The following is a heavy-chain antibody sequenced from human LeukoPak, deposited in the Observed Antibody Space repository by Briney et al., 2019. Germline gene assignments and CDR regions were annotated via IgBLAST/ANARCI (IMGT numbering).Heavy chain of an antibody. CDR2: ISSSGSTI. CDR1: GFTFSSYE. Sequence: GGSLRLSCAASGFTFSSYEMNWVRQAPGKGLERVSYISSSGSTIYYAASVKGRFTISRDNARNTLNLQMNSLRAEDTAVYNCAKGDFYGSGRDYYYYMDVWGKGTTVTISS. D-gene: IGHD3-10*01. V-gene: IGHV3-48*03. CDR3: AKGDFYGSGRDYYYYMDV. J-gene: IGHJ6*03.